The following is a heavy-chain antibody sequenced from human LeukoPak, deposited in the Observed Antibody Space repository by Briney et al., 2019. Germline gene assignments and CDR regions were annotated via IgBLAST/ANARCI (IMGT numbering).Heavy chain of an antibody. CDR2: ISSSGSTI. CDR1: GFTFSSYE. J-gene: IGHJ5*02. CDR3: ARDPPFDP. Sequence: GGSLRLSCAASGFTFSSYEMNWVRQAPGKGLEWVPYISSSGSTIDYADSVKGRFTISRDNAKNSLCLQMNSLRAEDTAVYYCARDPPFDPWGQGTLVTVSS. V-gene: IGHV3-48*03.